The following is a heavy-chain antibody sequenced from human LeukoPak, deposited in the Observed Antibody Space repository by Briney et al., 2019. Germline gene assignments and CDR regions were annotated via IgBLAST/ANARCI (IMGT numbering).Heavy chain of an antibody. V-gene: IGHV3-48*01. CDR2: ISSSSSTT. CDR3: TRDSSLYPFYSSNWSRGGGMDV. D-gene: IGHD6-13*01. CDR1: GFTFSSYS. Sequence: GGSLGLSCAASGFTFSSYSMNWVRQAPGKGLEWVSYISSSSSTTYYADSVKGRFTISRDNSKNTLYLQMNSLRAEDTAVYYCTRDSSLYPFYSSNWSRGGGMDVWGQGTTVTVSS. J-gene: IGHJ6*02.